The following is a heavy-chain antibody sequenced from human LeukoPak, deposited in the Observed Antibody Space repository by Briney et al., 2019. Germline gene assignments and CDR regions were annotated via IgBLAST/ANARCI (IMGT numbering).Heavy chain of an antibody. V-gene: IGHV1-2*04. CDR3: ARDANGIAAAGPWGGMDV. J-gene: IGHJ6*02. CDR1: GYTFTGYY. D-gene: IGHD6-13*01. Sequence: ASVKVSCKASGYTFTGYYMHWVRQAPGQGLEWMGWINPNSGGTNYAQKFQGWVTMTRDTSISTAYMELSRLRSDDTAVYYCARDANGIAAAGPWGGMDVWGQGTTVTVSS. CDR2: INPNSGGT.